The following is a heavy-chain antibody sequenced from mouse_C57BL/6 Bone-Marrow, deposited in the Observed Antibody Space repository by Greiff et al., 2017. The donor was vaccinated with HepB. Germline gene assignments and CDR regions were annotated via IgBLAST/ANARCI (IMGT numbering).Heavy chain of an antibody. CDR1: GYTFTSYW. J-gene: IGHJ2*01. V-gene: IGHV1-69*01. D-gene: IGHD1-1*01. Sequence: QVQLQQPGAELVMPGASVKLSCKASGYTFTSYWMHWVKQRPGQGLEWIGEIDPSDSYTNYNQKFKGKSTLTVDKSSSTAYMQLSSLTSEDSAVYYGARSFITTVVARYYFDYWGQGTTLTVSS. CDR2: IDPSDSYT. CDR3: ARSFITTVVARYYFDY.